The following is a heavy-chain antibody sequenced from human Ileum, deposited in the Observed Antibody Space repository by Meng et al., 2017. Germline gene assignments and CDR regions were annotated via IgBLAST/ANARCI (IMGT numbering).Heavy chain of an antibody. J-gene: IGHJ6*02. V-gene: IGHV5-51*01. CDR2: IDPGDSDT. D-gene: IGHD2/OR15-2a*01. Sequence: GGSLRLSCKGFGYSFTTYWIGWVRQLPGKGLEWMGIIDPGDSDTRYSPSFQGQGTFSADKSISTAYLQWISLKASDTAMYYCARLTKPTGSMTTQNDKYYYNYGMDVWGPGTTVTVSS. CDR3: ARLTKPTGSMTTQNDKYYYNYGMDV. CDR1: GYSFTTYW.